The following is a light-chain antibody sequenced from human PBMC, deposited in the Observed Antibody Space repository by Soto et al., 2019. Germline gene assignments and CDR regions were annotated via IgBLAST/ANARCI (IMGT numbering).Light chain of an antibody. Sequence: QSVLTQPPSASGTPGQRVTISCSGSSSNIGGNPVNWYQHVPGAAPKLLIYDNNQRPSGVPDRFSGSKSGTSASLAISWLKSDDEADYYCAAWDDSLNVVFGGGTKVTVL. CDR2: DNN. CDR1: SSNIGGNP. J-gene: IGLJ2*01. CDR3: AAWDDSLNVV. V-gene: IGLV1-44*01.